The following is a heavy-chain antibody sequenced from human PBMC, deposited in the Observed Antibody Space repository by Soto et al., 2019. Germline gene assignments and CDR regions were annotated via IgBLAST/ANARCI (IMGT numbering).Heavy chain of an antibody. CDR2: ISVYTGNT. CDR1: GYTFSAYG. V-gene: IGHV1-18*04. D-gene: IGHD2-15*01. CDR3: ARYRCATDRCYPHHFDV. Sequence: ASVKVSCKSSGYTFSAYGVSWVRQAPGQGLEWLGWISVYTGNTKQAQKFQDRVTLTTEASTGPAYLELRSLRSADTAVYYCARYRCATDRCYPHHFDVWGQGTAVTVSS. J-gene: IGHJ6*02.